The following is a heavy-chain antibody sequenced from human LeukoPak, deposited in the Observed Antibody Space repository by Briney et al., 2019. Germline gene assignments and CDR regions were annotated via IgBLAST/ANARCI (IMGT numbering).Heavy chain of an antibody. Sequence: GGALRLSCAASGFTVSSNYMTWVRQAPGKGLEWVSFIYTGGSTYYADSVKGRFTISRDNSKNTLYLQMNSLRAEDTAVYYCAKETVVVVAATPDAFDIWGQGTMVTVSS. CDR2: IYTGGST. V-gene: IGHV3-53*01. D-gene: IGHD2-15*01. J-gene: IGHJ3*02. CDR3: AKETVVVVAATPDAFDI. CDR1: GFTVSSNY.